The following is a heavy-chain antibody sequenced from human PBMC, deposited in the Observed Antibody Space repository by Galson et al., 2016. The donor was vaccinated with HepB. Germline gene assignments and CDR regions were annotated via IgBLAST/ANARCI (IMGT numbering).Heavy chain of an antibody. Sequence: SLRLSCAASGFTFSSYGMHWVRQAPGKGLEWVAVIWYDGSNKYYLNSVKGRFTISRDNSKNMLYLQLNSLRVEDTAVYYCAKGLAYCSGTSCLSYSDSPGGGMDVWGQGTTVTVSS. J-gene: IGHJ6*02. CDR3: AKGLAYCSGTSCLSYSDSPGGGMDV. CDR2: IWYDGSNK. D-gene: IGHD2-2*01. CDR1: GFTFSSYG. V-gene: IGHV3-33*06.